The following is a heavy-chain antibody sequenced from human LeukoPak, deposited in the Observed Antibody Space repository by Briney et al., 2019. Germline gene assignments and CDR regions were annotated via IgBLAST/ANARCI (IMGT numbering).Heavy chain of an antibody. CDR2: INQDESEK. J-gene: IGHJ4*02. V-gene: IGHV3-7*01. Sequence: GGSLRLSCAASGFTFSSYWMTWVRQAPGKGLEWVANINQDESEKYYVGSVKGRFTLSRDNAKNSLYLQMNSLRVEDTAVYYCASRIVGTPDYFDYWGQGTLVTVSS. CDR3: ASRIVGTPDYFDY. D-gene: IGHD1-26*01. CDR1: GFTFSSYW.